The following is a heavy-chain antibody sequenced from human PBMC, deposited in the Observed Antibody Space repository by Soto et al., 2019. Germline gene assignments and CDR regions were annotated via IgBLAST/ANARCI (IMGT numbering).Heavy chain of an antibody. CDR2: ISYRGTT. J-gene: IGHJ5*02. CDR1: GGSINSGAYH. V-gene: IGHV4-31*03. D-gene: IGHD1-1*01. CDR3: ARMSATGTRWFDP. Sequence: SETLSLTCTVSGGSINSGAYHWSWVRQHPGKGLEWIGAISYRGTTYSNPSLQSRMTMSVDPSKTQLSLKLSSVTAADTAVYYCARMSATGTRWFDPWGPGTLVTVSS.